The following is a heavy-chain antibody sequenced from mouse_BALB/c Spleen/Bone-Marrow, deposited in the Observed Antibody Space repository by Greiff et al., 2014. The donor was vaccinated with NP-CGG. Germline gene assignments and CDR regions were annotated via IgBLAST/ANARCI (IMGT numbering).Heavy chain of an antibody. CDR2: INPSNGGT. D-gene: IGHD4-1*02. Sequence: QVQLKESGAELVEPGASVKLSCKASGYTFTNYYMYWVKQRPGQGLEWIGEINPSNGGTNFNEKFKSTATLTVDKSSSTVYMQLSSLTSEDSAVYYCTQLGRFAYWGQGTLVTVSA. CDR1: GYTFTNYY. CDR3: TQLGRFAY. J-gene: IGHJ3*01. V-gene: IGHV1S81*02.